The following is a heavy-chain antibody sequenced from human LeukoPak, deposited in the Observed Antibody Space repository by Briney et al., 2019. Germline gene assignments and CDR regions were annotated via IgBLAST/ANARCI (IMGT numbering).Heavy chain of an antibody. CDR3: VRDRSYGAFDY. V-gene: IGHV3-20*01. D-gene: IGHD5-18*01. CDR2: ITWNGGTT. Sequence: RPGGSLRLSCAASGFTVSSNYMNWVRQAPGKGLEWVSGITWNGGTTGYADSVGGRFTISRDNAKNSLYLQMNSLRAEDTAFYHCVRDRSYGAFDYWGQGTLVTVSS. J-gene: IGHJ4*02. CDR1: GFTVSSNY.